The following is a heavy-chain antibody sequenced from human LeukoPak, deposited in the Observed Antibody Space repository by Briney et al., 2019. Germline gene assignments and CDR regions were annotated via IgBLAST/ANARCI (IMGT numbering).Heavy chain of an antibody. CDR1: GFPFSSYW. CDR2: IKQDGSEK. V-gene: IGHV3-7*01. CDR3: ARYRGGNWFDP. Sequence: QTGGSLRLSCVASGFPFSSYWMTWVRQAPGKGLGWVANIKQDGSEKYYVDSVKGRFTIFRDNAKNSLYLQMNSLRAEDTALYYCARYRGGNWFDPWGQGTLVTVSS. D-gene: IGHD1-26*01. J-gene: IGHJ5*02.